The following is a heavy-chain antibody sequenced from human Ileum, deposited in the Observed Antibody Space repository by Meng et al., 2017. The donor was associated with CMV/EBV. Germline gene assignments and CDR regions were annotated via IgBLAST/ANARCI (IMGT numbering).Heavy chain of an antibody. Sequence: SGYTFTSYGISWVRQAPGQGLEWMGWISAYNGNTNYAQKLQGRVTMTTDTSTSTAYMELRSLRSDNTAVYYCARDGSARRRGWFDPWGQGTLVTVSS. CDR2: ISAYNGNT. CDR1: GYTFTSYG. J-gene: IGHJ5*02. D-gene: IGHD5-12*01. V-gene: IGHV1-18*01. CDR3: ARDGSARRRGWFDP.